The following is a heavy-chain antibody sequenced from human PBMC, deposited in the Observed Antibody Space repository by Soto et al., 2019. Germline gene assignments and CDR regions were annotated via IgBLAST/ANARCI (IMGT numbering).Heavy chain of an antibody. Sequence: PGESLKISCKGSGYSFTSYWISWVRQMPGKGLEWMGRIDPSDSYTNYSPSFQGHVTISADKSISTAYLQWSSLKASDTAMYYCARREIVVPGSYGMDVWGQGTTVTVSS. CDR1: GYSFTSYW. D-gene: IGHD2-15*01. CDR3: ARREIVVPGSYGMDV. CDR2: IDPSDSYT. V-gene: IGHV5-10-1*01. J-gene: IGHJ6*02.